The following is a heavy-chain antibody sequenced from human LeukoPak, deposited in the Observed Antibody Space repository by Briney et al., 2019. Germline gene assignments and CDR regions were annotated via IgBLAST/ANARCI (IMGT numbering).Heavy chain of an antibody. Sequence: KPSETLSLTCAVYGGSFSGYYWNWIRQPPGKGPEWIGEINDSGSTNYNPSLTGRVTNSVDTSKNQFSLKVNSVTAADTAVYYCARGPVLGATNYFYYWGQGTLVTVSS. CDR2: INDSGST. V-gene: IGHV4-34*01. CDR1: GGSFSGYY. J-gene: IGHJ4*02. CDR3: ARGPVLGATNYFYY. D-gene: IGHD1-26*01.